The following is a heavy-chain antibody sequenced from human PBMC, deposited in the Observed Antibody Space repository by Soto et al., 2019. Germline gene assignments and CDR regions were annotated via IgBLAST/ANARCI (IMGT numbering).Heavy chain of an antibody. D-gene: IGHD6-19*01. V-gene: IGHV3-33*05. CDR2: VQNDGSRE. Sequence: GGSLRLSFAASGFTFSDYGIHWFRQAPGKGPEWVAGVQNDGSREYYAVSVKGRFTISRDNPKNTVYLQMNSLRVEDTAMFYCARDVWSSSGNAFDCWGQGTLVTVSS. CDR1: GFTFSDYG. J-gene: IGHJ4*02. CDR3: ARDVWSSSGNAFDC.